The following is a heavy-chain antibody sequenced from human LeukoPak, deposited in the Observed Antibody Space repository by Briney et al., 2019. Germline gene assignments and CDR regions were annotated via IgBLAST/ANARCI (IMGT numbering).Heavy chain of an antibody. D-gene: IGHD3-16*01. J-gene: IGHJ3*02. CDR2: LNADGNSI. CDR1: GFTFSNYW. CDR3: AKDFHRLGEFDAFDI. V-gene: IGHV3-74*01. Sequence: GGSLRLSCAASGFTFSNYWMHWVRQAPGKGLVWVSRLNADGNSITYADSVRGRFTISRDNAKNSLYLQMNSLRAEDTALYYCAKDFHRLGEFDAFDIWGQGTMVTVSS.